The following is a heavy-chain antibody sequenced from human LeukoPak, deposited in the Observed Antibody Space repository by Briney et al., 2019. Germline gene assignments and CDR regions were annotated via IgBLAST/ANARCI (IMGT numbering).Heavy chain of an antibody. CDR2: IGESGSHI. V-gene: IGHV3-11*06. D-gene: IGHD2-21*01. CDR3: ARDHIYSFDY. CDR1: GFTFSDYY. Sequence: GGSLRLSCAASGFTFSDYYMSWIRQAPGRGLEWISCIGESGSHINYADSVKGRFTISRDNAKNSLYLQMNSLRDEDTVVYYCARDHIYSFDYWGRGTLVTVSS. J-gene: IGHJ4*02.